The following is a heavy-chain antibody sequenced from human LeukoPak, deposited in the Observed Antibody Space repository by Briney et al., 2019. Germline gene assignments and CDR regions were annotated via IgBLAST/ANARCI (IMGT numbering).Heavy chain of an antibody. J-gene: IGHJ4*02. D-gene: IGHD2-2*01. V-gene: IGHV1-46*01. Sequence: ASVKVSCKASGYTFTSYYMHWVRQAPGQGLEWMGIINPSGGSTSYAQKFQGRVTMTRDTSTSTVYMELSSLRSEDTAVYYCARDRDALPAAMFTGFDYWGQGTLVTVSS. CDR1: GYTFTSYY. CDR2: INPSGGST. CDR3: ARDRDALPAAMFTGFDY.